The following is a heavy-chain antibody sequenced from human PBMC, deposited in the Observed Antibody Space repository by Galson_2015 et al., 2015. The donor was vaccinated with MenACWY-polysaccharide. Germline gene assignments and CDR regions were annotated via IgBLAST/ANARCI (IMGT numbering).Heavy chain of an antibody. D-gene: IGHD4/OR15-4a*01. V-gene: IGHV3-23*01. CDR2: VSASGGST. Sequence: SLRLSCAASGFTFSSYAMSWVRQAPGKGLEWVSCVSASGGSTVYTDSAKGRFTMSRDNSKRSLYLQMNSLRAEDTAVYYCAKATGHREYNSRYVTMNIWGRETMVTYSS. CDR1: GFTFSSYA. CDR3: AKATGHREYNSRYVTMNI. J-gene: IGHJ3*02.